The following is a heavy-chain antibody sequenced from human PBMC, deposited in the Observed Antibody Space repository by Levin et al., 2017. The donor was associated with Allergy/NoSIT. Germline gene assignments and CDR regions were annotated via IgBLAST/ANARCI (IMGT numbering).Heavy chain of an antibody. CDR3: ARPNRGAFDF. J-gene: IGHJ3*01. CDR2: IDSGSNTI. CDR1: GFTFSIYS. D-gene: IGHD2/OR15-2a*01. Sequence: GGSLRLSCAASGFTFSIYSMNWVRQAPGKGLEWVSYIDSGSNTIYYADSVKGRFTISRDNAKNSLYLQMNSLRAEDTAVYYCARPNRGAFDFWGRGTTVTVSS. V-gene: IGHV3-48*01.